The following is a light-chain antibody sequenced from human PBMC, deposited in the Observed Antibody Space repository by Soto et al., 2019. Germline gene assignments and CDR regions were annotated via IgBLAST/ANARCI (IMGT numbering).Light chain of an antibody. CDR1: QSVSTY. CDR3: QQTYYDPWT. Sequence: DIHMTQSPSSLSASVGDRVTITCRASQSVSTYLNWYHQKPGKAPKLLIYAASTLQGGVPSRFGGSGSGTDFTLTISSLQPDDFATYFCQQTYYDPWTFGQGTKVDIK. CDR2: AAS. J-gene: IGKJ1*01. V-gene: IGKV1-39*01.